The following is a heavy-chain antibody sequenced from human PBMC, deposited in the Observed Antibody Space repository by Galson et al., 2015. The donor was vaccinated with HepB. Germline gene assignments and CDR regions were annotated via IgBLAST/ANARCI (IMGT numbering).Heavy chain of an antibody. CDR1: GGTFSYYA. Sequence: SVKVSCKASGGTFSYYAVSWVRQAPGQGPEWMGRIIPRSGTTNYAQKLQDRVTITADKFTDTAYMELISLPSEDTAVYYCATDGDNSASWYFDLWGRGTLVTVSS. J-gene: IGHJ2*01. CDR3: ATDGDNSASWYFDL. CDR2: IIPRSGTT. D-gene: IGHD4-23*01. V-gene: IGHV1-69*06.